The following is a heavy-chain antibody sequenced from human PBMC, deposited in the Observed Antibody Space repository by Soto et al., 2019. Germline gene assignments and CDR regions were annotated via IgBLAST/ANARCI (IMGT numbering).Heavy chain of an antibody. J-gene: IGHJ4*02. CDR2: MSPNSGRT. CDR1: GYTFSNYD. D-gene: IGHD2-2*02. Sequence: QVQLVQSGAEVKKPGASVKVSCKASGYTFSNYDINWVRQATGQGLEWVGWMSPNSGRTGYAQKFQGRVTMNRNTSSSTAYMELSSLRSEDTAVYYCARGKRYTNDYWGQGTLVTVSS. V-gene: IGHV1-8*01. CDR3: ARGKRYTNDY.